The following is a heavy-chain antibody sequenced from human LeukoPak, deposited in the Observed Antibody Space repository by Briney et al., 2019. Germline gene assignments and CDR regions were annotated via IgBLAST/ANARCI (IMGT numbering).Heavy chain of an antibody. J-gene: IGHJ3*02. Sequence: KTSETLSLTCTVSGGSISSYYWSWIRQPPGKGLEWIGRIYTSGSTNYNPSLKSRVTMSVDTSKNQFSLKLSSVTAADTAVYYCARSNIAAAGAFDIWGQGTMVTVSS. CDR3: ARSNIAAAGAFDI. V-gene: IGHV4-4*07. CDR1: GGSISSYY. CDR2: IYTSGST. D-gene: IGHD6-13*01.